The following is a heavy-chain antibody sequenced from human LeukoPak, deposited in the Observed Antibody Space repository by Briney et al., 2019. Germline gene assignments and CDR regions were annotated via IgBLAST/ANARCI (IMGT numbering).Heavy chain of an antibody. V-gene: IGHV3-20*04. CDR1: GFTFDDYG. Sequence: GGSLRLSCAASGFTFDDYGMSWVRQAPGKGLEWVSGINWNGGSTGYADSVKGRFTISRDNAKNSLYLQMNSLRAEDTALYYCARVGRLFQLYYYDSSGYRAGGAFDIWGQGTMVTVSS. CDR3: ARVGRLFQLYYYDSSGYRAGGAFDI. D-gene: IGHD3-22*01. J-gene: IGHJ3*02. CDR2: INWNGGST.